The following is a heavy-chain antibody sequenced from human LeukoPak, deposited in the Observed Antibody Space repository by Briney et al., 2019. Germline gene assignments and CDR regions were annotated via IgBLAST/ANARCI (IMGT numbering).Heavy chain of an antibody. Sequence: SETLSLTCTVSGGSISSGGYYWSWIRQHPGKGLEWIGYIYYSGSTYYNPSLKSRVTISVDTSKNQFSLKLSSVTAADTAVYYCARVKGLFRLDAFDIWGQGTMVTVSS. CDR1: GGSISSGGYY. D-gene: IGHD3-10*02. CDR3: ARVKGLFRLDAFDI. CDR2: IYYSGST. J-gene: IGHJ3*02. V-gene: IGHV4-31*03.